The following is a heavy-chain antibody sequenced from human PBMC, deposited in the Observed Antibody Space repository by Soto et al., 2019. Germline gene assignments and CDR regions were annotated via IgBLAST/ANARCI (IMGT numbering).Heavy chain of an antibody. J-gene: IGHJ3*02. V-gene: IGHV4-34*01. D-gene: IGHD3-9*01. CDR2: INHSGST. CDR1: GGSFSGYY. CDR3: ARVSDILTGYYKHAFDI. Sequence: SETLSLTCAVYGGSFSGYYWSWIRQPPGKGLEWIGEINHSGSTNYNPSLKSRVTISVDTSKNQFSLKLSSVTAADTAVYYCARVSDILTGYYKHAFDIWGKGTMVTVSS.